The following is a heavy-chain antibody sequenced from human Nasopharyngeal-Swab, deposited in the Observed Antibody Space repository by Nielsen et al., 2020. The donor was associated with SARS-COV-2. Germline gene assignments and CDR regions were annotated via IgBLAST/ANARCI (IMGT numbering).Heavy chain of an antibody. CDR2: INHSGNT. D-gene: IGHD3-22*01. V-gene: IGHV4-34*01. Sequence: WIRQPPGKGLEWIGEINHSGNTDYNPSLKSRVTISIDTSKNQFSLQVSSVTAADTAIYFCARDHYYDSSAYYPFHKRYYYGMDVWGRGTTVTVSS. CDR3: ARDHYYDSSAYYPFHKRYYYGMDV. J-gene: IGHJ6*02.